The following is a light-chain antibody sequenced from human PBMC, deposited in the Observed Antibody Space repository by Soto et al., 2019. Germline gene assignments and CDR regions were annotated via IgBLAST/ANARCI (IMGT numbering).Light chain of an antibody. J-gene: IGLJ2*01. V-gene: IGLV3-25*03. CDR3: QSADSSGSYVV. CDR2: KNT. Sequence: SYELTQPPSVSVSPGQTARIPCSGDALXNQYTYWYQQKPGQAPVVVIYKNTERPSGIPERFSGSSSGTTVTLTISGVQAEDEADYYCQSADSSGSYVVFGGGTKVTVL. CDR1: ALXNQY.